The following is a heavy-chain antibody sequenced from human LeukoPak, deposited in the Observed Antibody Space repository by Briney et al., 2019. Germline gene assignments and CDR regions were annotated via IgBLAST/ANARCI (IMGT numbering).Heavy chain of an antibody. CDR2: IYSTGIT. CDR1: GGSINTYY. V-gene: IGHV4-4*07. Sequence: PSETLSLTCTVSGGSINTYYWSWIRQPAGKGLEWIGRIYSTGITTYNPSLKGRVTMSVDTSKNQFSQKLSSVTAADTAVYYCARPQSGLGWFDPWGQGILVTVSS. J-gene: IGHJ5*02. CDR3: ARPQSGLGWFDP.